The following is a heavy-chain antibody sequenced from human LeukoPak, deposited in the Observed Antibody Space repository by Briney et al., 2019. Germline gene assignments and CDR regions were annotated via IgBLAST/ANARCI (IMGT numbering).Heavy chain of an antibody. J-gene: IGHJ3*02. Sequence: GGSLRLSCAASGFTFSSYAMSWVRQAPGRGLEWVSAISGSGGSTYYADSVKGRFTISIDNSKNTLYLQMNSLRAEDTAVYYCARAYSYGDYVVAAFDIWGQGTMVTVSS. D-gene: IGHD4-17*01. CDR3: ARAYSYGDYVVAAFDI. CDR2: ISGSGGST. V-gene: IGHV3-23*01. CDR1: GFTFSSYA.